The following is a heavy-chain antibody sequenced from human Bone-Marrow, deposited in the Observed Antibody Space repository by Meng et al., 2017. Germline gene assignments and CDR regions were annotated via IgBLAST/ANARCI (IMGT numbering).Heavy chain of an antibody. J-gene: IGHJ4*02. CDR2: ITSRSSTI. V-gene: IGHV3-11*04. CDR1: GFSFTDYY. CDR3: ARDASGWSRDY. D-gene: IGHD6-19*01. Sequence: QMQLVESGGGLVKPGVSLRLSCVASGFSFTDYYMSWIRQAPGKGLEWISYITSRSSTIYYADSVKGRFTISRDNAKNSVYLQMSGLRAEDTAVYYCARDASGWSRDYWGQGTLVTVSS.